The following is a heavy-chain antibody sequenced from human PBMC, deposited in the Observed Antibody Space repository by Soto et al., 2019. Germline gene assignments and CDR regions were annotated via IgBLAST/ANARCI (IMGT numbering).Heavy chain of an antibody. D-gene: IGHD6-6*01. CDR3: AREKGEYSSSSGPYYYYGMDV. Sequence: ASVKVSCKASGYTFTSYYMHWVRQAPGRGLEWMGIINPSGGSTSYAQKFQGRVTMTRDTSTSTVYMELSSLRSEDTAVYYCAREKGEYSSSSGPYYYYGMDVWGQGTTVTVS. J-gene: IGHJ6*02. CDR1: GYTFTSYY. V-gene: IGHV1-46*01. CDR2: INPSGGST.